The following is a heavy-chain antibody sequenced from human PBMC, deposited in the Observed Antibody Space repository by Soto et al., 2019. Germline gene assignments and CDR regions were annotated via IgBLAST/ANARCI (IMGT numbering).Heavy chain of an antibody. J-gene: IGHJ5*02. CDR2: ISSSSSTI. Sequence: EVQLVESGGGLVQPGGSLRLSCAASGFTFSSYSMNWVRQAPGKGLEWVSYISSSSSTIYYADSVKGRFTISRDNAKNALYLQMNSLRDEDTAVYYCAREAWIQLWLSWFDPWGQGTLVTVSS. V-gene: IGHV3-48*02. CDR3: AREAWIQLWLSWFDP. CDR1: GFTFSSYS. D-gene: IGHD5-18*01.